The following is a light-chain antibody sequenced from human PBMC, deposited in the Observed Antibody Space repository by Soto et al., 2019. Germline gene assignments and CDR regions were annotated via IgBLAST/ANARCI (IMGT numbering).Light chain of an antibody. V-gene: IGKV1-5*03. CDR2: KAS. J-gene: IGKJ4*02. CDR1: QSISSW. Sequence: DIQMTQSPSTLSASVGDRVTITCRASQSISSWLAWYQQKPGKAPKLLIYKASSLESGVPSRFSGSGSGTKDTLPISSRQPDDYATYYCHQYNSYSLTFGGGTKVEIK. CDR3: HQYNSYSLT.